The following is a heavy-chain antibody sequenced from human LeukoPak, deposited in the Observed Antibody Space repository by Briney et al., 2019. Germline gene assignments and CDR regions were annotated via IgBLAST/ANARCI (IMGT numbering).Heavy chain of an antibody. Sequence: PSETLSLTCAVYGGSFTGYYWSWIRQPPGKGLEWIGEINHSGSTNYNPSLKSRVTISVDMSKNQFSLKLSSMTAADTAVYYCARGPPAKPGTGYYYGMDVWGQGTTVTVSS. CDR2: INHSGST. V-gene: IGHV4-34*01. CDR3: ARGPPAKPGTGYYYGMDV. CDR1: GGSFTGYY. J-gene: IGHJ6*02. D-gene: IGHD2-2*01.